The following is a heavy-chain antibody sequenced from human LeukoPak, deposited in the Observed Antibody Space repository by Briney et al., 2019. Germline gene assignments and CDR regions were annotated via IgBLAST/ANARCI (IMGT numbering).Heavy chain of an antibody. V-gene: IGHV4-38-2*02. D-gene: IGHD5-18*01. CDR1: GYSISSGYY. Sequence: SETLSLTCTVSGYSISSGYYWGWVRQPPGKGLEWIGYIYHSGSTYYNPSLKSRVIISVDRSKNQLSLKLSSVTAADTAVYYCARDRAGYALGYFDYWGQGTLVTVSS. CDR2: IYHSGST. CDR3: ARDRAGYALGYFDY. J-gene: IGHJ4*02.